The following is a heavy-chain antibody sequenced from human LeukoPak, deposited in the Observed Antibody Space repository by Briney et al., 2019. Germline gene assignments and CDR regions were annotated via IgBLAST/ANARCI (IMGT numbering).Heavy chain of an antibody. Sequence: ASVKVSCKASGYTFTSYYMHWVRQAPGQGLEWMGTINPSGGSTSYAQKFQGRVTMTRDTSTSTVYMELSSLRSEDTAVYYCARGHYYGSGSYSPHYYYYYGMDVWGQGTTVTVSS. CDR2: INPSGGST. CDR1: GYTFTSYY. V-gene: IGHV1-46*01. J-gene: IGHJ6*02. D-gene: IGHD3-10*01. CDR3: ARGHYYGSGSYSPHYYYYYGMDV.